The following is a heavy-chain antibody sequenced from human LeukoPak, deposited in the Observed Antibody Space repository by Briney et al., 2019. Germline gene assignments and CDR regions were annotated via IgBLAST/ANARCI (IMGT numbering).Heavy chain of an antibody. J-gene: IGHJ4*02. V-gene: IGHV3-11*06. D-gene: IGHD4-17*01. Sequence: GGSLRLSCAASGFTFSNAWTSWVRQAPGKGLEWISFISSSSSYTNYADSVKGRFTISRDNTKNSLYLQMNNLRAEDTAVYYCARGGADYVIGYWGQGTLVTVSS. CDR2: ISSSSSYT. CDR1: GFTFSNAW. CDR3: ARGGADYVIGY.